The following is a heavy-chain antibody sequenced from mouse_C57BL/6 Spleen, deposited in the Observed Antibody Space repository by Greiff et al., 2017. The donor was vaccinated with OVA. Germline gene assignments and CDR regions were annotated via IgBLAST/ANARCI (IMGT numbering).Heavy chain of an antibody. D-gene: IGHD4-1*01. CDR3: ARSELVFDY. CDR1: GYSITSGYY. V-gene: IGHV3-6*01. CDR2: ISYDGSN. Sequence: ESGPGLVKPSQSLSLTCSVTGYSITSGYYWNWIRQFPGNKLEWMGYISYDGSNNYNPSLKNRISITRDTSKNQFFLKLNSVTTEDTATYYCARSELVFDYWGQGTTLTVSS. J-gene: IGHJ2*01.